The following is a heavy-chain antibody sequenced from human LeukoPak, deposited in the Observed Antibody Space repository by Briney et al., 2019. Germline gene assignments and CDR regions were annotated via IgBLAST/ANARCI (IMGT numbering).Heavy chain of an antibody. Sequence: GGSLRLSCAVSGFTFSGFWMSWSRQAPGKGLEWVASINSDGSEGYYADVVKGRFTISRDNAKNSLYLQINSLRAEDTAVYYCAKAPVGGHEDYWGQGTLVTVSS. CDR1: GFTFSGFW. CDR3: AKAPVGGHEDY. CDR2: INSDGSEG. V-gene: IGHV3-7*03. D-gene: IGHD5-12*01. J-gene: IGHJ4*02.